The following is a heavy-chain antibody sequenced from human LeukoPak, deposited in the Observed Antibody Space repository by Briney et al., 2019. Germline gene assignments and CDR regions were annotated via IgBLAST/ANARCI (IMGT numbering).Heavy chain of an antibody. J-gene: IGHJ6*03. V-gene: IGHV4-59*01. D-gene: IGHD6-19*01. CDR2: IYFSGST. Sequence: SETLSLTCTVSGGSISSYYWSWIRQPPGKGLEWIGYIYFSGSTNYNPSLKSRVTISVDTSKNQFSLKLSSVTAADTAVYYCARRTLYRSGWYENESYYYYMDVWGKGTTVTISS. CDR1: GGSISSYY. CDR3: ARRTLYRSGWYENESYYYYMDV.